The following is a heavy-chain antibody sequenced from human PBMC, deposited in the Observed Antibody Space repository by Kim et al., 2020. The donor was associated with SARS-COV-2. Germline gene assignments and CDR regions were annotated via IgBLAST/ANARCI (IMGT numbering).Heavy chain of an antibody. J-gene: IGHJ6*02. CDR2: MNTNSGNT. CDR1: GYNFTSYD. V-gene: IGHV1-8*01. D-gene: IGHD2-2*02. CDR3: ARGSRYCSSTSCYSYYPMDV. Sequence: ASVKVSCKASGYNFTSYDINWVRQATGQGLEWMGWMNTNSGNTGYAQNFQGRVTMTRNTSISTAYMELSSLRSEDTAVYYCARGSRYCSSTSCYSYYPMDVWGQGTTVTVSS.